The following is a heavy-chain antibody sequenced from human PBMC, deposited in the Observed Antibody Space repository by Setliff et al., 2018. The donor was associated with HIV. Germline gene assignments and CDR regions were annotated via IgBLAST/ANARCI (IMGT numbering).Heavy chain of an antibody. V-gene: IGHV3-23*01. D-gene: IGHD6-13*01. CDR1: GFTLSEYT. Sequence: PGGSLRLSCAGSGFTLSEYTISWVRQTPQKGLEWVSAIGGSGTYYSDSVKGRFTISRDNSKNTVFLQMNSLRVEDTAVYYCATQTGFYNSHWYDYWGQGTMVTVSS. CDR3: ATQTGFYNSHWYDY. CDR2: IGGSGT. J-gene: IGHJ4*02.